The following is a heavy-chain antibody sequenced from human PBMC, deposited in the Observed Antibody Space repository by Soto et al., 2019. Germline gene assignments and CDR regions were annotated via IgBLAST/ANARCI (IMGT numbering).Heavy chain of an antibody. Sequence: QVQLVQSGAEVKKPGASVKVSCKASGYTFTSYYMHWVRQAPGQGLEWMGIINPSGGSTSYAQKFQGRVTMTRDTSTSTVYMELSSLRSEDTAAYYCARAPFGAYGMDVWGQGTTVTVSS. D-gene: IGHD3-3*01. V-gene: IGHV1-46*01. J-gene: IGHJ6*02. CDR1: GYTFTSYY. CDR2: INPSGGST. CDR3: ARAPFGAYGMDV.